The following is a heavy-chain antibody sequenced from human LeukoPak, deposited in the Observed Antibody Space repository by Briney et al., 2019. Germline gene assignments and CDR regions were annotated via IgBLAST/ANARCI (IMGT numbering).Heavy chain of an antibody. CDR2: ISYDGINK. J-gene: IGHJ6*02. CDR1: RFTFSTYG. Sequence: GGSLRLSCAASRFTFSTYGMHWVRQAPGKGLEWVALISYDGINKYYADSVKGRFTVSRDNSKSTLFLQVNSLRAEDTAVYYCARDSDGMSVWGLGTTVTVSS. V-gene: IGHV3-30*03. CDR3: ARDSDGMSV.